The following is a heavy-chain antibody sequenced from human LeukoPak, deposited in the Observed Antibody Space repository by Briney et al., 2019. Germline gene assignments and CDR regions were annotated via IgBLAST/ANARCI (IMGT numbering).Heavy chain of an antibody. CDR2: IYHSGST. Sequence: SGTLSLTCAVSGGSISSSNWWSWVRQPPGKGLEWIGEIYHSGSTNYNPSLKSRVTISVDTSKNQFSLKLSSVTAADTAVYYCARETMTGAFDIWGQGTMVTVSS. CDR3: ARETMTGAFDI. V-gene: IGHV4-4*02. CDR1: GGSISSSNW. D-gene: IGHD3-22*01. J-gene: IGHJ3*02.